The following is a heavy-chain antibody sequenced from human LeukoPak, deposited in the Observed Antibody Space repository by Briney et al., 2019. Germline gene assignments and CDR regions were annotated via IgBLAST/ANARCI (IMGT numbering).Heavy chain of an antibody. CDR2: MGCDGVRK. CDR3: AQYERPTTLVTPFFDC. J-gene: IGHJ4*02. CDR1: GFSVSNYA. D-gene: IGHD2-21*02. V-gene: IGHV3-23*01. Sequence: GGSLRLSCAASGFSVSNYAMAWVRQAPGQGLEWVSVMGCDGVRKEYADSVKGRFTISRDTSKSTLYLQMNSLRREYTAPYYCAQYERPTTLVTPFFDCWGQGTLVTVSS.